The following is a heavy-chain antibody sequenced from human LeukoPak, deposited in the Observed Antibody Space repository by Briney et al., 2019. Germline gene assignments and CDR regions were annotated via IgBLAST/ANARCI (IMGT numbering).Heavy chain of an antibody. D-gene: IGHD2-2*02. V-gene: IGHV1-2*02. CDR1: GYTFTGYY. Sequence: ASVKVSCKASGYTFTGYYMHWVRQAPGQGLEWMGWINPNSGGTNYAQKFQGRVTMTRDTSISTAYMELSRLRSDDTAVYYCARNQGYCSSTSCYSYYMDVWGKGTTVTVSS. CDR2: INPNSGGT. CDR3: ARNQGYCSSTSCYSYYMDV. J-gene: IGHJ6*03.